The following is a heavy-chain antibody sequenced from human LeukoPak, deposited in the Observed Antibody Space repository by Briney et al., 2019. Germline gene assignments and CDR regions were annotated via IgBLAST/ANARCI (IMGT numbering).Heavy chain of an antibody. Sequence: SETLSLTCTVSGGSISSSSYNSGWIPHPPHKGPQRTARNHYGGSTYYNPSLKSRVTISVDTSMNQFSLKLSFVTTADTAVYYCARALGYCSGGSCTRGYNWFDPWGQGTLVTVPS. CDR1: GGSISSSSYN. V-gene: IGHV4-39*01. D-gene: IGHD2-15*01. CDR2: NHYGGST. CDR3: ARALGYCSGGSCTRGYNWFDP. J-gene: IGHJ5*02.